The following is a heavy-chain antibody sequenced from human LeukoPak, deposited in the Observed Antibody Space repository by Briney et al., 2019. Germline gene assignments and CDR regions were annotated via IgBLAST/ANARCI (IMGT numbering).Heavy chain of an antibody. CDR3: ARATPGLRYCSDGSCAPSGAFDI. J-gene: IGHJ3*02. CDR2: IIPIFGTA. Sequence: VASVKVSCKASGGTFSSYAISWVRQAPGQGLEWMGGIIPIFGTANYAQKFQGRVTITADESTSTAYMELSSLRSEDTAVYYCARATPGLRYCSDGSCAPSGAFDIWGQGTMVTVSS. CDR1: GGTFSSYA. D-gene: IGHD2-15*01. V-gene: IGHV1-69*13.